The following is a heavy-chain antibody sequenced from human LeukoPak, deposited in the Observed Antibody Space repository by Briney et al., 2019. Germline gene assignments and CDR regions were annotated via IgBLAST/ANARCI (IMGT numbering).Heavy chain of an antibody. Sequence: GGSLRLSCAASGFTLRNYCMSWVRQAPGKGLEWVANIKEDGSERYFVDSVKGRFTISRDNVKNSVYLQMDSLRAEDTAVYYCARENYYDSSGNYRSYYYDALDVWGQGTPVTVSS. CDR3: ARENYYDSSGNYRSYYYDALDV. V-gene: IGHV3-7*03. J-gene: IGHJ6*02. CDR1: GFTLRNYC. D-gene: IGHD3-22*01. CDR2: IKEDGSER.